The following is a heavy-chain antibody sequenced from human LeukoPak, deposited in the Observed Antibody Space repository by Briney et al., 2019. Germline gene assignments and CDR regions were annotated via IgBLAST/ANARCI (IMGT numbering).Heavy chain of an antibody. V-gene: IGHV3-74*01. D-gene: IGHD1-26*01. CDR2: INSDGSST. CDR1: GFTFSRYW. Sequence: GSLRLSCAASGFTFSRYWMHWVRQAPGKGLVRVSRINSDGSSTINANSVKGRFTISRYTAKNTLYLQMNSLRVEDTAVYFCARGGSPPEALGDAFDIWGQGTMVTVSS. CDR3: ARGGSPPEALGDAFDI. J-gene: IGHJ3*02.